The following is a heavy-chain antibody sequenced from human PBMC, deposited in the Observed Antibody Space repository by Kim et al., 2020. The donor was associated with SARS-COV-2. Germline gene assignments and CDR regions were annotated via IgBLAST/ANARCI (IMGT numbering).Heavy chain of an antibody. Sequence: KYGDSAKGRFPSTRDNTKNSRDLQMNSLRAEDTAVYYCATDGDCGKFDYWGQGTLVTVSS. CDR3: ATDGDCGKFDY. D-gene: IGHD2-21*02. V-gene: IGHV3-7*01. J-gene: IGHJ4*02.